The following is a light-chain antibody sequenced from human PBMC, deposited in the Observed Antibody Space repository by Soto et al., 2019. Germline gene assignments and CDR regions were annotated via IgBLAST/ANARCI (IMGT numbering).Light chain of an antibody. CDR3: QQYDTYHRT. J-gene: IGKJ1*01. CDR2: DAS. V-gene: IGKV1-5*01. Sequence: DIQITQFPSTLSASVGDTVSVTCLSSQTISGQLAWYQQQPGKAPHLIIYDASTLESGVSSRFSGSGSGTEFTLTINSRQTHDFATYYCQQYDTYHRTFGQRTKV. CDR1: QTISGQ.